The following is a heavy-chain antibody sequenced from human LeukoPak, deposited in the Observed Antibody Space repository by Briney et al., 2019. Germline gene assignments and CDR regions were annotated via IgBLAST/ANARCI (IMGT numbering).Heavy chain of an antibody. CDR2: ISGSGGST. J-gene: IGHJ3*02. CDR3: AKGSVPVVAMNAFEI. CDR1: GFTFSSYG. Sequence: GGSLRLSCAASGFTFSSYGMSWVRQAPGKGLEWVSAISGSGGSTYYADSVKGRFTISRDNSKNTLFLQMNSLRAEDTAVYYCAKGSVPVVAMNAFEIWGQGTMVTVSS. D-gene: IGHD2-2*01. V-gene: IGHV3-23*01.